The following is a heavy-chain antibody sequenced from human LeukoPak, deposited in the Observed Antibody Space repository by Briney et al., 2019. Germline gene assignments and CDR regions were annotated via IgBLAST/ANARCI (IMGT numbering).Heavy chain of an antibody. Sequence: GGSLRLSCAASGFTFSSYAMHWVRQAPGKGLEWVAVISYDGSNKYYADSVKGRFTISRGNSKNTLYLQMNSLRAEDTAVYYCARDPLSWYYFDYWGQGTLVTVSS. J-gene: IGHJ4*02. CDR2: ISYDGSNK. D-gene: IGHD6-13*01. CDR1: GFTFSSYA. CDR3: ARDPLSWYYFDY. V-gene: IGHV3-30-3*01.